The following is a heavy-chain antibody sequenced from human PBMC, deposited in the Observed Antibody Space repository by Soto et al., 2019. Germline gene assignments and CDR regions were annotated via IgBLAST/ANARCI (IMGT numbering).Heavy chain of an antibody. CDR2: INHSGST. CDR3: AETTRTVYYTDV. V-gene: IGHV4-34*01. Sequence: SGTPSPTFAFFGGAFRGYYLSWVRQPPGKGLEWIGEINHSGSTNYNPSLKSRVTISVDTSKNQFSLKLSSVTAADTAVYYCAETTRTVYYTDVWGKGTTVTVSS. D-gene: IGHD2-8*02. J-gene: IGHJ6*03. CDR1: GGAFRGYY.